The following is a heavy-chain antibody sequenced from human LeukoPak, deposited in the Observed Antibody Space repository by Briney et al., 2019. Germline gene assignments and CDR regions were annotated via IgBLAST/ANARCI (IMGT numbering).Heavy chain of an antibody. J-gene: IGHJ6*03. CDR1: GFTFSSYS. Sequence: PGGSLRLSXAASGFTFSSYSMNWVRQAPGKGLEWVSSISSSSSYIYYADSVKGRFTISRDNAKNSLYLQMNSLRAEDTAVYYCARSTDYYYYMDVWGKGTTVTVSS. CDR3: ARSTDYYYYMDV. V-gene: IGHV3-21*01. D-gene: IGHD4-17*01. CDR2: ISSSSSYI.